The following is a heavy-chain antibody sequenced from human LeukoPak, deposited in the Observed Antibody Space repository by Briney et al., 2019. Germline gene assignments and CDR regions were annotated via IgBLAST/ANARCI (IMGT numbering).Heavy chain of an antibody. CDR2: LSGGGDIT. Sequence: GGSLRLSCAASGFNFANHAMSWVRQTPGKGLEWVSALSGGGDITYYADFVTGRFTISRDNSKDTLFLQMHSLRPGDTAVYYCVREDTPATANYWGQGTLVTISS. V-gene: IGHV3-23*01. CDR1: GFNFANHA. CDR3: VREDTPATANY. D-gene: IGHD2-21*02. J-gene: IGHJ4*02.